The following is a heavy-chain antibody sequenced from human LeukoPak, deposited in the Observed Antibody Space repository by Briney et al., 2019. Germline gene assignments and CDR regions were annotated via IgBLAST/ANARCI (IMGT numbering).Heavy chain of an antibody. V-gene: IGHV3-48*04. CDR1: GFTFSSYA. Sequence: GGSLRLSCAASGFTFSSYAMSWIRQAPGKGLEWVSYISSSGSTIYYADSVKGRFTISRDNAKNSLYLQMNSLRAEDTAVYYCARDSPYYYDSSGYSRGPYYFDYWGQGTLVTVSS. CDR3: ARDSPYYYDSSGYSRGPYYFDY. CDR2: ISSSGSTI. J-gene: IGHJ4*02. D-gene: IGHD3-22*01.